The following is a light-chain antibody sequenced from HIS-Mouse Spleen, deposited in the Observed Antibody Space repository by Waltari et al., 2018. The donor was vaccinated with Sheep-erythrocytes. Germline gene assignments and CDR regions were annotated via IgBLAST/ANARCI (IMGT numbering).Light chain of an antibody. CDR1: RSNSGKNA. Sequence: QSVLTQPPSVSEAPRQRVTIPCSGRRSNSGKNAVNWYQQLPGKAPKLLIYYDDLLPSGVSDRFSGSKSGTSASLANSGLQSEDEADYYCAAWDDSLNGWVFGGGTKLTVL. J-gene: IGLJ3*02. CDR3: AAWDDSLNGWV. V-gene: IGLV1-36*01. CDR2: YDD.